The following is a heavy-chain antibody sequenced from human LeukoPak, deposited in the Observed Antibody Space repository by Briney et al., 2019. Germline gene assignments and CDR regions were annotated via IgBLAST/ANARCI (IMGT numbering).Heavy chain of an antibody. CDR2: INPNSGGT. CDR1: GYTFTSYA. Sequence: ASVKVSCKASGYTFTSYAMNWVRQAPGQGLEWMGWINPNSGGTNYAQKFQGRVTMTRDTSISTAYTELSRLRSDDTAVYYCAREVLPNYDSSGTQSLNYYYYYMDVWGKGTTVTVSS. D-gene: IGHD3-22*01. J-gene: IGHJ6*03. CDR3: AREVLPNYDSSGTQSLNYYYYYMDV. V-gene: IGHV1-2*02.